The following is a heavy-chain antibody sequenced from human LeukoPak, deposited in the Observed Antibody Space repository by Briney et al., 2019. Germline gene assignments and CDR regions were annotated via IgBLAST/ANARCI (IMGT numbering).Heavy chain of an antibody. CDR3: ARHPYSSSWMDPHWYFDL. V-gene: IGHV5-51*01. CDR2: IYPGDSDT. J-gene: IGHJ2*01. Sequence: GESLKISCKGSGYSFTSYWIGWVRQMPGKGLEWMGIIYPGDSDTRYSPSFQGQVTISADKSISTAYLQWSSLKASDTAMYYCARHPYSSSWMDPHWYFDLWGRGTLVTVSS. CDR1: GYSFTSYW. D-gene: IGHD6-13*01.